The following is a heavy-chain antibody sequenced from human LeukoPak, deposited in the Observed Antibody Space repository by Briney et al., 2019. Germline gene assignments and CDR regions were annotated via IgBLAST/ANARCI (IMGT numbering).Heavy chain of an antibody. J-gene: IGHJ4*02. CDR3: AGLYSGYDYVDY. CDR2: IYYSGST. V-gene: IGHV4-59*01. CDR1: GGSISSYY. Sequence: PSETLSLTCTVSGGSISSYYWSWIRQPPGQGLEWIGYIYYSGSTNYNPYLKSRVTISVDTSKNQFSLKLSSVTAADTAVYYCAGLYSGYDYVDYWGQGTPVTVSS. D-gene: IGHD5-12*01.